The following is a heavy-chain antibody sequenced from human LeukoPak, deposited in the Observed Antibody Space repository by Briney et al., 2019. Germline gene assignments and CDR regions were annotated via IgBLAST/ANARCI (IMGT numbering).Heavy chain of an antibody. Sequence: GGSLRLSCAASGFTFSNAWMSWVRQAPGKGLEWVAFIRYDGSNKYYADSVKGRFTISRDNSKNTLYLQMNSLRAEDTAVYYCAKDLRRELLGSYFDYWGQGTLVTVSS. D-gene: IGHD1-26*01. CDR3: AKDLRRELLGSYFDY. V-gene: IGHV3-30*02. CDR1: GFTFSNAW. CDR2: IRYDGSNK. J-gene: IGHJ4*02.